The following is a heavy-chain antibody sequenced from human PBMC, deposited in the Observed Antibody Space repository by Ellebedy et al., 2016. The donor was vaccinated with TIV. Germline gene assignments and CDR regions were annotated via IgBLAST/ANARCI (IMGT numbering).Heavy chain of an antibody. V-gene: IGHV4-61*01. J-gene: IGHJ6*02. CDR1: GGSVSSGSYY. Sequence: SETLSLTCTVSGGSVSSGSYYWSWIRQPPGKGLEWIGYIYYNGSTNYNPSLKSRVTISVDTSKNQFSLKLSSVTAADTAVYYCARGGGIAAAGMDVWGQGTTVTVSS. CDR3: ARGGGIAAAGMDV. CDR2: IYYNGST. D-gene: IGHD6-13*01.